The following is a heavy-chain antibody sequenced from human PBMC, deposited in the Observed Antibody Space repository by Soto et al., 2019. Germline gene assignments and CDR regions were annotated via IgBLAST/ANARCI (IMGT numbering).Heavy chain of an antibody. CDR2: ISYDGSNK. V-gene: IGHV3-30*18. J-gene: IGHJ4*02. CDR1: GFTFSSYG. CDR3: AKAPYSGYEIDY. D-gene: IGHD5-12*01. Sequence: QVQLVESGGGVVQPGRSLRLSCAASGFTFSSYGMHWVRQAPGKGLEWVAVISYDGSNKYYADSVKGRFTISRDNSKNTLYLQMNSLRAEDTAVYYCAKAPYSGYEIDYWGQETLVTVSS.